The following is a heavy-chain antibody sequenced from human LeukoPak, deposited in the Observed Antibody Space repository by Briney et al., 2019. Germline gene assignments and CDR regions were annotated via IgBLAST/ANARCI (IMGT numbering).Heavy chain of an antibody. J-gene: IGHJ4*02. CDR1: GGSISSSSYY. D-gene: IGHD5-24*01. CDR3: ARGRSKRWLQPHDY. V-gene: IGHV4-39*07. Sequence: PSETLSLTCTVSGGSISSSSYYWGWIRQPPGKGLEWIGSIYYSGSTYYNPSLKSRVTISVDTSKNQFSLKLSSVTAADTAVYYCARGRSKRWLQPHDYWGQGTLVTVSS. CDR2: IYYSGST.